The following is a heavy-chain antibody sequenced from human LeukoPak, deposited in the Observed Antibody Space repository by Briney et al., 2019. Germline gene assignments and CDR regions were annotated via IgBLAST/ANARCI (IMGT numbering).Heavy chain of an antibody. CDR1: GYTFTSYG. D-gene: IGHD1-26*01. CDR2: ISAYNGNT. J-gene: IGHJ4*02. Sequence: GASVKVSCKASGYTFTSYGISWVRQAPGQGLEWMGWISAYNGNTNYAQKLQGRVTMTTDTSTSTAYMELRSLRSDDTAVYYCAGGTKWGYRMTSPVLAFDYWGQGTLVTVSS. CDR3: AGGTKWGYRMTSPVLAFDY. V-gene: IGHV1-18*04.